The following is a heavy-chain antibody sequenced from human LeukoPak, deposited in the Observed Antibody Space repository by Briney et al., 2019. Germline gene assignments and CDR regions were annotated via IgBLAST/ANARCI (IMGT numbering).Heavy chain of an antibody. D-gene: IGHD4-17*01. J-gene: IGHJ6*02. CDR1: GFTFSSYA. CDR2: ISYDGSNK. Sequence: GGSLRLSCAASGFTFSSYAMHWVRQAPSKGLEWVAVISYDGSNKYYADSVKGRFTISRDNSKNTLYLQMNSLRAEDTAVYYCARDRGTYGDYGPHYYYYGMDVWGQGTTVTVSS. CDR3: ARDRGTYGDYGPHYYYYGMDV. V-gene: IGHV3-30-3*01.